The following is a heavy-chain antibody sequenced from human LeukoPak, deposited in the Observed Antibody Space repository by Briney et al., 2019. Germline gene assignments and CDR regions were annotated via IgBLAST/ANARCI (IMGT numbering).Heavy chain of an antibody. CDR3: AKGGYYFDY. J-gene: IGHJ4*02. Sequence: GGSLRLSCAAPGLTFSSFGMHWVRQAPGKGLEWVAFIRYDASTEYYADSAKGRFTISRDNSKNTLYLQMNSLRPEDTAVYYRAKGGYYFDYWGQGTPVTVSS. V-gene: IGHV3-30*02. D-gene: IGHD3-16*01. CDR1: GLTFSSFG. CDR2: IRYDASTE.